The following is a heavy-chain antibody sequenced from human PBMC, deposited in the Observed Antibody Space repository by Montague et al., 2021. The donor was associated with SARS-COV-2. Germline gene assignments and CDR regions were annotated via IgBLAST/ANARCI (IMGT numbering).Heavy chain of an antibody. D-gene: IGHD5-12*01. J-gene: IGHJ4*02. CDR1: GGSISSYY. V-gene: IGHV4-59*08. CDR2: IYYSGST. CDR3: ARREWLRGGFDY. Sequence: SETLSLTCTVSGGSISSYYWSWIRQPPGKGLEWIGYIYYSGSTFYNPSLKSRVTISVDTSKNQFSLKLSSVTAADTAVYYCARREWLRGGFDYWGQGTLVTVSS.